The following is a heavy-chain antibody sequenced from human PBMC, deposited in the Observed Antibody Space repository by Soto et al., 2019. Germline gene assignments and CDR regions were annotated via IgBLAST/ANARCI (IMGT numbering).Heavy chain of an antibody. V-gene: IGHV1-69*13. CDR1: GGTFSSYA. Sequence: SVKVSCKASGGTFSSYAISWVRQAPGQGLEWMGGIIPIFGTANYAQKFQGRVTITADESTSTAHMELSSLRSEDTAVYYCARVVGATRVIRFDYWGQGTLVTVSS. D-gene: IGHD1-26*01. J-gene: IGHJ4*02. CDR2: IIPIFGTA. CDR3: ARVVGATRVIRFDY.